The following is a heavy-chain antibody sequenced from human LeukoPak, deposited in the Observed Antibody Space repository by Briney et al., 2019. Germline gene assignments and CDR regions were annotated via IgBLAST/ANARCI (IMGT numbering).Heavy chain of an antibody. V-gene: IGHV1-69*05. Sequence: GASVKVSCKASGGTFSSYAISWVRQAPGQGLEWMGGIIPIFGTANYAQKFQGRVTITTDESTSTAYMELSSLGSEDTAVYYCAREGGEYSSFDYWGQGTLVTVSS. CDR3: AREGGEYSSFDY. CDR2: IIPIFGTA. D-gene: IGHD3-22*01. CDR1: GGTFSSYA. J-gene: IGHJ4*02.